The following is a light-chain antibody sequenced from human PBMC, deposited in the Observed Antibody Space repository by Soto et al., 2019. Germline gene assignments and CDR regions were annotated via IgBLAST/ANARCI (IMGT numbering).Light chain of an antibody. CDR1: SSVIGSYNY. J-gene: IGLJ1*01. Sequence: QSVLTQPASVSGSPGQSITISCTGTSSVIGSYNYVFWYQHHPGKAPKLIIYDVSNRPSGVSTRFSGSKSGNTASLTIAGLQAEDEADYYCSSYAGSNWYVFGTGTKVTVL. CDR2: DVS. V-gene: IGLV2-14*03. CDR3: SSYAGSNWYV.